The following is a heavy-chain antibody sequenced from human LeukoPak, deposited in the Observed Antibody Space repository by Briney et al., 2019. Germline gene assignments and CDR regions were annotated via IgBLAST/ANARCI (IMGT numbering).Heavy chain of an antibody. J-gene: IGHJ5*02. Sequence: GGSLRLSCAASGFTVSSNYMSWVRQAPGKGLEWVSVIYSSGSTYYADSVKGRFTISRDNSKNTLYLQMNSLRAEDTAVYYCARRGNYYGSGSNNWFDPWGQGTLVTVSS. V-gene: IGHV3-66*04. CDR1: GFTVSSNY. CDR2: IYSSGST. CDR3: ARRGNYYGSGSNNWFDP. D-gene: IGHD3-10*01.